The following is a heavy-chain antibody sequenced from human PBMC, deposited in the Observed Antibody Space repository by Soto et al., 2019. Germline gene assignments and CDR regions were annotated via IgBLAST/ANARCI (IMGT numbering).Heavy chain of an antibody. J-gene: IGHJ4*02. CDR3: AKDQDIVATTFYFDY. V-gene: IGHV3-30*18. D-gene: IGHD5-12*01. CDR2: ISYDGSNK. Sequence: GSLRLSCAASGFTFSSYGMHWVRQAPGKGLEWVAVISYDGSNKYYADSVKGRFTISRDNSKNTLYLQMNSLRAEDTAVYYCAKDQDIVATTFYFDYWGQGTLVTVSS. CDR1: GFTFSSYG.